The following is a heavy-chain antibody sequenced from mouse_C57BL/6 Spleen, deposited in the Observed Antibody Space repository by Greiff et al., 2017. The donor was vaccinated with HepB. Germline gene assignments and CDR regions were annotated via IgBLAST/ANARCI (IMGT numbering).Heavy chain of an antibody. CDR2: IYPRSGNT. D-gene: IGHD4-1*01. Sequence: QVQLQQSGAELARPGASVKLSCKASGYTFTSYGISWVKQRTGQGLEWIGEIYPRSGNTYYNEKFKGKATLTADKSSSTAYMELRSLTSEDSAVYFCAREEGANWEFAYWGQGTLVTVSA. CDR3: AREEGANWEFAY. CDR1: GYTFTSYG. V-gene: IGHV1-81*01. J-gene: IGHJ3*01.